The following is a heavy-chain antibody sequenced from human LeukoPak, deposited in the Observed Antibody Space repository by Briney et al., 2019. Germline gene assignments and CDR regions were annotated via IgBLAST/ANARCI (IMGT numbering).Heavy chain of an antibody. Sequence: GGSLRLSWAASGFTFDDYAMHWVRQAPGKGLEWVAVISYDGSNKYYADSVKGRFTISRDNSKNTLYLQMNSLRAEDTAVYYSVRYNWNHQTFDIWGQGTMVAVSS. CDR1: GFTFDDYA. V-gene: IGHV3-30*04. CDR3: VRYNWNHQTFDI. J-gene: IGHJ3*02. CDR2: ISYDGSNK. D-gene: IGHD1-14*01.